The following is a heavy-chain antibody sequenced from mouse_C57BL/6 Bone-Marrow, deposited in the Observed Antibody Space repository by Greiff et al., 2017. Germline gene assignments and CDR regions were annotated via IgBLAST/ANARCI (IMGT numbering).Heavy chain of an antibody. CDR3: VRHATTVWYVDV. Sequence: EVMLVESGGDLVKPGGSLKLSCAASGFTFSSYGMSWVRQTPDKRLEWVATISSGGSYTDYPDSVKGRVTISRDNAKNTLYLQMSSLKSEDTAMYDCVRHATTVWYVDVWGTGTTVTVSA. J-gene: IGHJ1*03. CDR1: GFTFSSYG. CDR2: ISSGGSYT. D-gene: IGHD1-1*01. V-gene: IGHV5-6*01.